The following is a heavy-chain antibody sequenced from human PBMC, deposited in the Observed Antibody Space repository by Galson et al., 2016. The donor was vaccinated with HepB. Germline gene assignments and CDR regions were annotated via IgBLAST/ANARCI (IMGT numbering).Heavy chain of an antibody. V-gene: IGHV4-59*08. D-gene: IGHD5-18*01. J-gene: IGHJ4*02. CDR1: GGSISGYY. CDR2: IYHGGST. CDR3: ARQRYSYGAFDN. Sequence: LSLTCTVSGGSISGYYWSWFRQSPGKGLEWIAYIYHGGSTKYNPSLKSRMTISADTSKKAFSLKLSPVTAADTAVYYCARQRYSYGAFDNWGPGTLVTVSS.